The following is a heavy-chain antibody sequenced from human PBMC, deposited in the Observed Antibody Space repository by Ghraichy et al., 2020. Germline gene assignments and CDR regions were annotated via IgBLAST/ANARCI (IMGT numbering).Heavy chain of an antibody. CDR3: ARVRYYDFWSGSLYYNFGMDV. Sequence: GGSLRLSCAASGFTFSNYWMSWVRQAPGKGLEWVANIKKDGSEQYYVDSVRGRFTISRDNAKNSLYLQMNSLRAEDTAVYYCARVRYYDFWSGSLYYNFGMDVWGQGTTVTVSS. D-gene: IGHD3-3*01. CDR1: GFTFSNYW. V-gene: IGHV3-7*01. J-gene: IGHJ6*02. CDR2: IKKDGSEQ.